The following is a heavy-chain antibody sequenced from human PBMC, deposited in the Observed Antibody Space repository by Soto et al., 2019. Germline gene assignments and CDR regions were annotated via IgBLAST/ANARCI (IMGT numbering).Heavy chain of an antibody. CDR3: SRDMVYYGSSGYYAPFDY. V-gene: IGHV4-30-2*01. CDR1: GGSISSGGSS. D-gene: IGHD3-22*01. CDR2: IYHSGST. J-gene: IGHJ4*02. Sequence: PSETLSLACALAGGSISSGGSSWSWIRQTPGKGLEWIGYIYHSGSTYYNPSLESRVTVSVDTSKNQFSRTLSSVSAVDTAVYYCSRDMVYYGSSGYYAPFDYWGQGALVTVSS.